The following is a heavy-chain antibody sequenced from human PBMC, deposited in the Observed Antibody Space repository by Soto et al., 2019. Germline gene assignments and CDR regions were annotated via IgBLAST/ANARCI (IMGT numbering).Heavy chain of an antibody. CDR2: INSDGSST. CDR3: ARADLGVPAAMVPWNYYYYYMDV. D-gene: IGHD2-2*01. Sequence: PGGSLRLSCAASGFTFSSYWMHWVRQAPGKGLVWVSRINSDGSSTSYADSVKGRFTISRDNAKNTLYLQMNSLRAEDTAVYYCARADLGVPAAMVPWNYYYYYMDVWGKGTTVTVSS. J-gene: IGHJ6*03. CDR1: GFTFSSYW. V-gene: IGHV3-74*01.